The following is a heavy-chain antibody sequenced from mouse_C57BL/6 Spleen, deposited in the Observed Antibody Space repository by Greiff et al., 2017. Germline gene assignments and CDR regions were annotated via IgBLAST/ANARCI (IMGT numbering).Heavy chain of an antibody. V-gene: IGHV5-4*03. CDR3: ARVEGNDY. J-gene: IGHJ2*01. CDR1: GFTFSSYA. CDR2: ISDGGSYT. D-gene: IGHD2-1*01. Sequence: DVKLVESGGGLVKPGGSLKLSCAASGFTFSSYAMSWVRQTPEKRLEWVATISDGGSYTYYPDNVKGRFTISRDNAKNNLYLQMSHLKSEDTAMYYCARVEGNDYWGQGTTLTVSS.